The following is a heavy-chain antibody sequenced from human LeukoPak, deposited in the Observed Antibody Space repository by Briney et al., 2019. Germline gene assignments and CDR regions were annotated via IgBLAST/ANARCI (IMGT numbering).Heavy chain of an antibody. J-gene: IGHJ6*03. CDR2: ISYDGSSK. D-gene: IGHD1-26*01. Sequence: SLRLSCAASGFTFKNYAIHWVRQAPGKGLDWVAVISYDGSSKYYADSLKGRFTISRDNSKNTLYLQINSLRADDTAVYYCARGQRAHVEWYYYMDVWGKGTTVTVSS. CDR1: GFTFKNYA. CDR3: ARGQRAHVEWYYYMDV. V-gene: IGHV3-30*04.